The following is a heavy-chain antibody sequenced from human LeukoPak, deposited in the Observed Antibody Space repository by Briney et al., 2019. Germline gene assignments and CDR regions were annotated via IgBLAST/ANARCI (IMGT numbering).Heavy chain of an antibody. CDR1: GFTFSSNW. Sequence: GGSLRLSCGASGFTFSSNWMHWVRQAPGKGLVWVSRSNEDGSTTNYADSVKGRFTISRDNAKNTLYLQMNSLTAEDTAVYYCVRDLGGRSGHWGQGTLVTVSS. V-gene: IGHV3-74*01. CDR3: VRDLGGRSGH. D-gene: IGHD1-26*01. J-gene: IGHJ4*02. CDR2: SNEDGSTT.